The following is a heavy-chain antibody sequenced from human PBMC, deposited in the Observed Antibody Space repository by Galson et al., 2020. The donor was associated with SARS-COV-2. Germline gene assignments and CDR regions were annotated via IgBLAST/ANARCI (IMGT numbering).Heavy chain of an antibody. CDR3: ARDPAPGRMDV. V-gene: IGHV3-11*01. Sequence: KIGESLKISCAASGFTFSDFYMSWIRQAPGKGLEWLSYIGRSGSPTYYADSVKGRFTLYRDNSKNSLYLQMNSLRAEDTAVYYCARDPAPGRMDVWGQGNRVTVSS. CDR2: IGRSGSPT. CDR1: GFTFSDFY. J-gene: IGHJ6*02.